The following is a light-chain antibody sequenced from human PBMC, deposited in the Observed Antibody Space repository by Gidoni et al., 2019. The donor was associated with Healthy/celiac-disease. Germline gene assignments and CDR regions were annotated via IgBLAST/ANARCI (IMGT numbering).Light chain of an antibody. CDR1: SIDVGGYNY. CDR2: EVS. CDR3: SSYTSSSTPVV. Sequence: QSALTQPASVSGSPGQSITISCTGTSIDVGGYNYVSWYQQHPSKAPKHMIYEVSNRPSGVSNRFSGSKSGNTASLTISGLQAEDEADYYCSSYTSSSTPVVFGGGTKLTVL. J-gene: IGLJ2*01. V-gene: IGLV2-14*01.